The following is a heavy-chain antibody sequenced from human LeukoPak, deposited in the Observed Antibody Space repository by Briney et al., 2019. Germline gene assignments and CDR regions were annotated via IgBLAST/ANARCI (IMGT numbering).Heavy chain of an antibody. V-gene: IGHV4-34*01. CDR2: INHSGST. J-gene: IGHJ4*02. CDR3: ASGQYYDLWSGYYVD. CDR1: GGSFSGHY. Sequence: KPSETLSLTCAVYGGSFSGHYWSWIRQPPGKGLEWIGEINHSGSTNYNPSLESRVTISVDTSKNNFSLKLSSVTAADTAVYYCASGQYYDLWSGYYVDWGQGTLVTVSA. D-gene: IGHD3-3*01.